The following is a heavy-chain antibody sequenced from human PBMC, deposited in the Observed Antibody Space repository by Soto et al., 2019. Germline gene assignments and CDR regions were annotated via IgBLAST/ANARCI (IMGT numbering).Heavy chain of an antibody. Sequence: QLGGSLRLSCAASGFTFSIYGIHWVRQAPGKGLEWVAVISYDGSNKYYADSVKGRFTISRDNSKNTLYLQMNSLRAEDTAVYYCAKDTYCTNGVCYPYYFDYWGQGT. CDR1: GFTFSIYG. D-gene: IGHD2-8*01. CDR2: ISYDGSNK. V-gene: IGHV3-30*18. CDR3: AKDTYCTNGVCYPYYFDY. J-gene: IGHJ4*02.